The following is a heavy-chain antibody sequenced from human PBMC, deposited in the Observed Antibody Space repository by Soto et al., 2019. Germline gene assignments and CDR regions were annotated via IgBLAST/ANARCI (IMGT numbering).Heavy chain of an antibody. Sequence: SETLSLTCTVSVGSISSYYWSLIRQPPGKGLDWIGYFYYSASTNYNPSLKIRVTISVDTSKNQFSLKLSSVTAADTAVYYCARDRGSRDGYNYYYFEYWGQGTMITVSS. D-gene: IGHD5-12*01. V-gene: IGHV4-59*01. CDR3: ARDRGSRDGYNYYYFEY. CDR2: FYYSAST. J-gene: IGHJ4*02. CDR1: VGSISSYY.